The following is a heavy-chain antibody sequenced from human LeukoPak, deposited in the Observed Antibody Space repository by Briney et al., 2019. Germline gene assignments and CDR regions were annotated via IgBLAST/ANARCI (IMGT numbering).Heavy chain of an antibody. CDR2: ISSNGGST. Sequence: GGSLRLSCAASGFTFSSYAMHWIRQAPGKGLEYVSAISSNGGSTDYANSVKGRFTISRDNSKNTLYPEMGSLRAEDMAVYYCAREAWNYVFDYWGQGTLVTVSS. D-gene: IGHD1-7*01. V-gene: IGHV3-64*01. CDR3: AREAWNYVFDY. CDR1: GFTFSSYA. J-gene: IGHJ4*02.